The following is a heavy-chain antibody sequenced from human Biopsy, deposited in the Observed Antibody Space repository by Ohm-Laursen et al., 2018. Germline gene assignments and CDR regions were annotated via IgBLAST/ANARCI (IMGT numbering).Heavy chain of an antibody. Sequence: SSVKVSCKASGYTFTGYYMHWVRQAPGQGLEWMGMINPSGSTTSYPQIFQGRVTMTRDTSKSTVYMELSSLRSADTAVYFCARGGGGILWLGKPSGRYFDAWGQGTLVTVSP. CDR2: INPSGSTT. J-gene: IGHJ5*02. CDR1: GYTFTGYY. V-gene: IGHV1-46*01. CDR3: ARGGGGILWLGKPSGRYFDA. D-gene: IGHD1-26*01.